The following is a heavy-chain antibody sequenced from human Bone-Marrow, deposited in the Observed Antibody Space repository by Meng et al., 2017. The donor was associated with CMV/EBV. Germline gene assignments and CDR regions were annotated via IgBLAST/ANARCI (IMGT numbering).Heavy chain of an antibody. D-gene: IGHD3-10*01. CDR2: INPNSGGT. J-gene: IGHJ5*02. V-gene: IGHV1-2*02. CDR3: AREDHYGSGNFYNWFDP. Sequence: ASVKVSCKASGYTFTGYYMHWVRQAPGRGLEWMGWINPNSGGTTYGQKFQGRVAMTRDTSISTAYLELSRLRSDDTAVYFCAREDHYGSGNFYNWFDPWGQGTLVTVSS. CDR1: GYTFTGYY.